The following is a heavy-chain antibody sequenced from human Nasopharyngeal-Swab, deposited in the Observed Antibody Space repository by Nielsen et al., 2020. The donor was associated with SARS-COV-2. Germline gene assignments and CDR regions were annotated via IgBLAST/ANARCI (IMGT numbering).Heavy chain of an antibody. CDR3: AKEVEEVYYYGSGSYDY. D-gene: IGHD3-10*01. V-gene: IGHV3-30*18. J-gene: IGHJ4*02. CDR1: GFTFSSYG. Sequence: GESLKISCAASGFTFSSYGMHWVRQAPGKGLEWVAVISYDGSNKYYADSVKGRFTISRDNSKNTLYLQMNSLRAEDTAVYYCAKEVEEVYYYGSGSYDYWGQGTLVTVSS. CDR2: ISYDGSNK.